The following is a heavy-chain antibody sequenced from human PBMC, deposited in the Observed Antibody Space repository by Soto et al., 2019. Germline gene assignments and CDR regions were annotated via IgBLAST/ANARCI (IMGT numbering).Heavy chain of an antibody. CDR2: IYYSGNT. V-gene: IGHV4-31*03. Sequence: PSETLSLTCTVSGGSISSGGYYWSWIRQHPGKGLEWIGYIYYSGNTYYNPALKSRVTISVDTSKKQFSLKLSSVTAADTAVYYCARGAEYYYDSSGYYYFAYWGQGTPVTVSS. D-gene: IGHD3-22*01. J-gene: IGHJ4*02. CDR1: GGSISSGGYY. CDR3: ARGAEYYYDSSGYYYFAY.